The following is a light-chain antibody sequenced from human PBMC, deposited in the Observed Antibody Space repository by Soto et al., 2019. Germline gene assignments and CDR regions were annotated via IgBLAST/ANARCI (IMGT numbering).Light chain of an antibody. CDR2: EVS. V-gene: IGLV2-14*01. J-gene: IGLJ2*01. CDR1: SSDVGTYNY. Sequence: QSALTQPASVSGSPGQSITLSCTGTSSDVGTYNYVSWYQQHPGKAPKLMIYEVSNRPSGVSNRFSGSKSGNTASLTISGLQAEDEADYYCSSYTSSSTPVVFGGGTQLTVL. CDR3: SSYTSSSTPVV.